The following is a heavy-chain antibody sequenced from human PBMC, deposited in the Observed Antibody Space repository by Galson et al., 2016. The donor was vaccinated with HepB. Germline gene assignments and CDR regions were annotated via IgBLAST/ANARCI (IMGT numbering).Heavy chain of an antibody. J-gene: IGHJ4*02. D-gene: IGHD6-13*01. CDR3: ARASVAAAGTSADY. V-gene: IGHV1-46*01. CDR1: GYTFTSYY. Sequence: SVKVSCKASGYTFTSYYMHWVRQAPRQGLEWMGIINPSGVSTTYAQKFQDRVCMTRDTSTSTIYMELSSLTSEDTAVYYCARASVAAAGTSADYWGQGTLVSVSS. CDR2: INPSGVST.